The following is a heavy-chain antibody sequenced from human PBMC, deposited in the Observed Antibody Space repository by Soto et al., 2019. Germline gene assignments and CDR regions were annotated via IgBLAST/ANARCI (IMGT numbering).Heavy chain of an antibody. CDR3: ASDLVGASDSYGLDV. Sequence: GGSLRLSCAESGFTFSNYGMHWVRQAPGKGLEWVAIIWHDGNNKYYADSVRGRFIISRDNSKNRLYLQMNSLRAEDTAVYYCASDLVGASDSYGLDVWGQGTPVPVSS. CDR1: GFTFSNYG. D-gene: IGHD1-26*01. CDR2: IWHDGNNK. J-gene: IGHJ6*02. V-gene: IGHV3-33*01.